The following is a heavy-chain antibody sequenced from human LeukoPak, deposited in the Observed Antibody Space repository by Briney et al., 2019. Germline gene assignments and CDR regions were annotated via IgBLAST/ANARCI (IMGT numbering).Heavy chain of an antibody. CDR2: INHSGST. J-gene: IGHJ4*02. V-gene: IGHV4-34*01. D-gene: IGHD3-16*02. CDR3: ARVRYDYVWGSYRSTYFDY. CDR1: GGSFSGYY. Sequence: SETLSLTCAVYGGSFSGYYWSWIRQPPGKGLEWIGEINHSGSTNYNPSLKSRVTISVDTSKNQFSLKLSSVTAADTAVYYCARVRYDYVWGSYRSTYFDYRGQGTLVTVSS.